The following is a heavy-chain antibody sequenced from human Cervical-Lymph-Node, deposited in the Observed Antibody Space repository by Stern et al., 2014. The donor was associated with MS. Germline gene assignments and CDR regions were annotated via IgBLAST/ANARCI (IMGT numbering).Heavy chain of an antibody. Sequence: QVQLQESGPGLVKPSGTLSLTCAVSGGSVSSTNWWSWVRQSPGKGLEWIGNIYHSGASNSRPSRRSRVSISLDNSKNHLSLHLTSVTAADTAVYYCARERQQYCNSEGCSYWYFDLWGRGTLVTVSS. D-gene: IGHD2/OR15-2a*01. J-gene: IGHJ2*01. CDR2: IYHSGAS. CDR1: GGSVSSTNW. CDR3: ARERQQYCNSEGCSYWYFDL. V-gene: IGHV4-4*02.